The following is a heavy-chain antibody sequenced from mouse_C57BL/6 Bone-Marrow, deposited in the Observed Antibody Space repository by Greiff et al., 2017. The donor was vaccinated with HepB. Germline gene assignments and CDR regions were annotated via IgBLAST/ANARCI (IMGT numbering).Heavy chain of an antibody. CDR2: IDPSDSYT. Sequence: VQLQQPGAELVKPGASVKLSCKASGYTFTSYWMQWVKQRPGQGLEGIGEIDPSDSYTNYNQKFKGKATLTVDTSSSTAYMQLSSLTSEDSAVYYCARSDYYYGSSYDYWGQGTTLTVSS. CDR1: GYTFTSYW. J-gene: IGHJ2*01. D-gene: IGHD1-1*01. CDR3: ARSDYYYGSSYDY. V-gene: IGHV1-50*01.